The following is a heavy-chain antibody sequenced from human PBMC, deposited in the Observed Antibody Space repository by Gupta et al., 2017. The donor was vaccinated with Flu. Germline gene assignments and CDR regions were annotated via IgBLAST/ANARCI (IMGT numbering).Heavy chain of an antibody. D-gene: IGHD2/OR15-2a*01. Sequence: QVHLVQSGAVVKKPGSSVKVCCESSGGSFSNSPITWVRQAPGQGLEWVGTIIPVNNSPRYAQNLQGRVTITADTSTSTGYMELSSLRPEDTAIYYCATDHLVLVIEGTGTQFDSWGQGTLVIVSS. CDR1: GGSFSNSP. CDR3: ATDHLVLVIEGTGTQFDS. CDR2: IIPVNNSP. J-gene: IGHJ4*02. V-gene: IGHV1-69*06.